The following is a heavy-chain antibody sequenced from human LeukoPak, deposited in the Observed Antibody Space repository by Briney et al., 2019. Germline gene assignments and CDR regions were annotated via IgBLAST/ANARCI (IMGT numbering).Heavy chain of an antibody. D-gene: IGHD3-3*01. V-gene: IGHV3-21*01. CDR3: AKSYYDFWSGYYQTFDY. CDR2: ISSSSSYI. J-gene: IGHJ4*02. Sequence: PGGSLRLSCTASGFTFGDFAMSWFRQAPGKGLEWVSSISSSSSYIFYADSVKGRFTLSRDNAKNSLYLEMNSLRAEDSAVYYCAKSYYDFWSGYYQTFDYWGQGTLVTVSS. CDR1: GFTFGDFA.